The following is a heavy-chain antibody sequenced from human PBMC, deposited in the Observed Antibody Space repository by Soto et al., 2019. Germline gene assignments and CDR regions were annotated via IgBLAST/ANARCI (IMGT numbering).Heavy chain of an antibody. D-gene: IGHD3-22*01. CDR1: GYSISSGYY. J-gene: IGHJ3*02. Sequence: SETLSLTCAVSGYSISSGYYWGWIRQPPGKGLEWIGSIYHSGSTYYNPSLKSRVTISVDTSKNQFSLKLSSVTAADTAVYYCATSQYITMIAWGGAFDIWGQGTMVTVSS. CDR3: ATSQYITMIAWGGAFDI. CDR2: IYHSGST. V-gene: IGHV4-38-2*01.